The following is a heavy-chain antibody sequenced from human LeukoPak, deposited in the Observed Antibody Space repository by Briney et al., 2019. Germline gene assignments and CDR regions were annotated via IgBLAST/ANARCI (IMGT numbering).Heavy chain of an antibody. J-gene: IGHJ4*02. CDR2: IYYSGST. CDR1: GGSISSYY. CDR3: ARQAGTVTAPFDY. V-gene: IGHV4-59*08. D-gene: IGHD2-21*02. Sequence: SETLSLTCTVSGGSISSYYWSWIRQPPGKGLEWIGYIYYSGSTNYNPSLKSRVTISVDTSKNQFSLKLISVTAADTAVYYCARQAGTVTAPFDYWGQGTLVTVSS.